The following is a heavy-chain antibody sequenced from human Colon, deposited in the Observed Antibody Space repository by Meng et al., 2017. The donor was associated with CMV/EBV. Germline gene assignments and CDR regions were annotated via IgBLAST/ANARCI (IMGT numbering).Heavy chain of an antibody. CDR1: GDTVSSNSAA. Sequence: SETLSLTCGISGDTVSSNSAAWNWIRQSPSRGLEWLGRTYYRTKWYNDYAVSVKSRITINPDTSKNQFSLHLNSVTPEDTAVYYCARDLSGTYVHWGQGTLVTVSS. CDR3: ARDLSGTYVH. D-gene: IGHD1-26*01. V-gene: IGHV6-1*01. CDR2: TYYRTKWYN. J-gene: IGHJ1*01.